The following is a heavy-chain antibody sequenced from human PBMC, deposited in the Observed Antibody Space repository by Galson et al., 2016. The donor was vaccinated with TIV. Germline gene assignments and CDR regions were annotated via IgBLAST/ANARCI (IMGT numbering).Heavy chain of an antibody. CDR1: GYTFTRYT. Sequence: SVKVSCKASGYTFTRYTMNWVRQAPGQGLEWMGWINSNTGNPTYAQGFTGRFVFSLDTSVTTAYLQTTSLKAEDTAVYYRSRAEIYDFWSGFPGGPYGMDVWGQGTTVTVFS. V-gene: IGHV7-4-1*02. CDR3: SRAEIYDFWSGFPGGPYGMDV. J-gene: IGHJ6*02. CDR2: INSNTGNP. D-gene: IGHD3-3*01.